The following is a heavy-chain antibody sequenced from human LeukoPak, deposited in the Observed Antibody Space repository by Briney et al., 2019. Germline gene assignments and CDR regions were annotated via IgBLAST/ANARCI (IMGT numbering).Heavy chain of an antibody. V-gene: IGHV3-30*04. CDR2: ISYDGSNK. Sequence: GSLRLSCAASGFPFSTYAMHWVRQAPGKGLEWGAVISYDGSNKYYADSVKGRFTISRDNSKNTLYLQMNSLRAEDTAVYYCAKDFPAYSSPDYWGQGTLVTVSS. CDR3: AKDFPAYSSPDY. J-gene: IGHJ4*02. D-gene: IGHD5-18*01. CDR1: GFPFSTYA.